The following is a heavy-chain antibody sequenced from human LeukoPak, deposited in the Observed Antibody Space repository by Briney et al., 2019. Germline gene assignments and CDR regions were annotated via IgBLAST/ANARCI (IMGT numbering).Heavy chain of an antibody. V-gene: IGHV4-59*01. CDR3: ARAGVDTGNVDV. Sequence: SETLSLTCSVSGGSISHYYWSWIRQPPGKGLGWIGYIYYSGSTNYNPSLKSRVSISVDTSKNQFPLKLTSVTAADTAVYYCARAGVDTGNVDVWGKGTTVTVSS. D-gene: IGHD5-18*01. CDR1: GGSISHYY. J-gene: IGHJ6*04. CDR2: IYYSGST.